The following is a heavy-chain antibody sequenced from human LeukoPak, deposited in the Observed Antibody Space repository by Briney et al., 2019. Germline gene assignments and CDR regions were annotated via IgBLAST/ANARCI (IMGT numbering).Heavy chain of an antibody. Sequence: GGSLRLSCAASGFTVSSNYMSWVRQAPGKRLEWVSVIYSGGSTYYADSVKGRFTISRDNSKNTLYLQMNSLRAEDTAVYYCARAPGRFLEWLFFYFDYWGQGTLVTVSS. V-gene: IGHV3-66*02. CDR2: IYSGGST. J-gene: IGHJ4*02. D-gene: IGHD3-3*01. CDR1: GFTVSSNY. CDR3: ARAPGRFLEWLFFYFDY.